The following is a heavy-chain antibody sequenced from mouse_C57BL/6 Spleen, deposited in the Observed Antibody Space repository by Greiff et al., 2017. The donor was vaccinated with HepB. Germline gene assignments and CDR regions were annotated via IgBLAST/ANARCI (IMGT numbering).Heavy chain of an antibody. CDR3: AIGMGAQAIFAY. J-gene: IGHJ3*01. V-gene: IGHV1-74*01. Sequence: QVQLQQPGAELVKPGASVKVSCKASGYTFTSYWMHWVKQRPGQGLEWIGRIHPSDSHTNYNQKFKGKATLTVDKSSSTAYMQLSSLTSEDSAVYYCAIGMGAQAIFAYWGQGTLVTVSA. CDR2: IHPSDSHT. D-gene: IGHD3-2*02. CDR1: GYTFTSYW.